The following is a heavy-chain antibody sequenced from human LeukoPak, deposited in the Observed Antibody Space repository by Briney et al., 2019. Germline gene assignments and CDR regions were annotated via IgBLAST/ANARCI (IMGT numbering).Heavy chain of an antibody. Sequence: ASVKVSXKASGYTFTNYGISWVRQAPGQGLEWMGRINTNDGNTNYAPKLQARVTMTTDTSTSTAYLELRGLRYDDTATYYCARDNNWGQGTLVTVSS. CDR1: GYTFTNYG. CDR3: ARDNN. V-gene: IGHV1-18*04. J-gene: IGHJ4*02. CDR2: INTNDGNT.